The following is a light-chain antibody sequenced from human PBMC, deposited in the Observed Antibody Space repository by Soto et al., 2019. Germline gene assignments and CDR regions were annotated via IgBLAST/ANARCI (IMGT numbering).Light chain of an antibody. CDR2: DVS. Sequence: QSVLTQPASVSGSPGQSITISCTGISSDVGGYNYVSWYQQHPGKAPQLIIYDVSYRPSGVSNRFSGSKSGNAASLTISGLQAEDEADYYCSSYTSSLYLFGGGTKLTVL. J-gene: IGLJ2*01. CDR1: SSDVGGYNY. V-gene: IGLV2-14*03. CDR3: SSYTSSLYL.